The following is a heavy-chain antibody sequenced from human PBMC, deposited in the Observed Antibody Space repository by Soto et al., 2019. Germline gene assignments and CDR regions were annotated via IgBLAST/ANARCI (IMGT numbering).Heavy chain of an antibody. D-gene: IGHD5-18*01. CDR2: IRSKANSYAT. CDR3: TRHVESYTSIWLPDHYYYGMDV. V-gene: IGHV3-73*01. CDR1: GFTFSGSA. Sequence: GGSLRLSCAASGFTFSGSAMHWVRQASGKGLEWVGRIRSKANSYATAYAASVKGRFTISRDDSKNTAYLQKNSLKTEDTAVYYCTRHVESYTSIWLPDHYYYGMDVWGQGTTVTVSS. J-gene: IGHJ6*02.